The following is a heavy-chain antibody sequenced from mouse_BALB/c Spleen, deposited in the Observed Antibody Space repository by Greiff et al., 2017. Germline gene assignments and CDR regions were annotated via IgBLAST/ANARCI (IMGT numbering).Heavy chain of an antibody. CDR1: GFTFSSFG. CDR2: ISSGSSTI. CDR3: AGDNGGPFYDAMDT. V-gene: IGHV5-17*02. Sequence: EVHLVESGGGLVQPGGSRKLSCAASGFTFSSFGMHWVRQAPEKGLEWVAYISSGSSTIYYADTVKGRFTISRDNPKNTLFLQMTSLRSEETAMFYGAGDNGGPFYDAMDTGVKGTSVTFS. D-gene: IGHD1-1*01. J-gene: IGHJ4*01.